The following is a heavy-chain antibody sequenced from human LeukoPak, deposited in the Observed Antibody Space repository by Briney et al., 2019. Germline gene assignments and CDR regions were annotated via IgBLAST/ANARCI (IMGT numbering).Heavy chain of an antibody. V-gene: IGHV3-23*01. Sequence: GGSLRLSCAASGFAFPNAWVNWVRQAPGKGLEWVSAISGSGGSTYYADSVKGRFTISRDNSKNTLYLQMNSLRAEDTAVYYCAKVRGAFYDSSGYYFDYWGQGTLVTVSS. J-gene: IGHJ4*02. CDR1: GFAFPNAW. CDR2: ISGSGGST. D-gene: IGHD3-22*01. CDR3: AKVRGAFYDSSGYYFDY.